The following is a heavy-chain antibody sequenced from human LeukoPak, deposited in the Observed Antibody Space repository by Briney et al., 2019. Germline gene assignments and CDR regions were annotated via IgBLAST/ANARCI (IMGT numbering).Heavy chain of an antibody. CDR1: GFTFSSYG. V-gene: IGHV3-30*02. CDR2: IRYDGSNK. D-gene: IGHD2-15*01. J-gene: IGHJ4*02. CDR3: EGSKDIVVVVAATPVALLGY. Sequence: GGSLRLSCAASGFTFSSYGMHWVRQAPGKGLEWVAFIRYDGSNKYYADSVKGRFTISRDNSKNTLYLQMNSLRAEDTAVYYCEGSKDIVVVVAATPVALLGYWGQGTLVTVSS.